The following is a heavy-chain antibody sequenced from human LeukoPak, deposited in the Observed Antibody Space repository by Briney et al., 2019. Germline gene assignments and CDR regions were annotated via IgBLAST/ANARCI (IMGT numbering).Heavy chain of an antibody. CDR2: IYSGGST. J-gene: IGHJ5*02. Sequence: GGSLRLSCAASGFTASSNYMSWLRQAPGKGLEWVSVIYSGGSTYYADSVKGRFTISRGNSKNTLYLQMNSLRAEDTAVYYCARERIFGVVVSNWFDPWGQGTLVTVSS. V-gene: IGHV3-53*01. CDR3: ARERIFGVVVSNWFDP. D-gene: IGHD3-3*01. CDR1: GFTASSNY.